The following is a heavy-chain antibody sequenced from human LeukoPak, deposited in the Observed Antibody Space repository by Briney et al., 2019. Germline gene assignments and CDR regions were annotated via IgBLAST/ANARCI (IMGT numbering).Heavy chain of an antibody. CDR3: ARQTSSRALDY. D-gene: IGHD6-13*01. Sequence: GRSLRLSCAASGFTLSSYGMHWVRQAPGKGLEWVAVIWYDGSNKYNADSVKGRFTISRDNSKSTLYLQMNSLRAEDTAVYYCARQTSSRALDYWGQGTLVTVSS. CDR1: GFTLSSYG. J-gene: IGHJ4*02. CDR2: IWYDGSNK. V-gene: IGHV3-33*01.